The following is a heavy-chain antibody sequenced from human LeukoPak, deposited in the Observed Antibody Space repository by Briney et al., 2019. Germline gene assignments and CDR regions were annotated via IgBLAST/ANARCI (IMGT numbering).Heavy chain of an antibody. CDR3: ARSLRGGYAYYYYYYMDV. Sequence: SETLSLTCTVSGGSISSGGYYWSWIRQPPGKGLEWIGYIYHSGSTYYNPSLKSRVTISVDRSKNQFSLKLSSVTAADTAVYYCARSLRGGYAYYYYYYMDVWGKGTTVTVSS. CDR2: IYHSGST. V-gene: IGHV4-30-2*01. CDR1: GGSISSGGYY. J-gene: IGHJ6*03. D-gene: IGHD5-12*01.